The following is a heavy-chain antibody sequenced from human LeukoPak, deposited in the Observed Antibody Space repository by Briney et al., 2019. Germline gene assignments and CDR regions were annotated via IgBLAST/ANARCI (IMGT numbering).Heavy chain of an antibody. Sequence: PSETLSLTCAVYGGSFSGYYCSWIRQPPGKGLEWIGEINHSGSTNYNPSLKSRVTISVDTSKNQFSLKLSSVIAADTAVYYCASSLMDSSSWYYFDYWGQRTLVTVSS. D-gene: IGHD6-13*01. CDR1: GGSFSGYY. V-gene: IGHV4-34*01. CDR3: ASSLMDSSSWYYFDY. J-gene: IGHJ4*02. CDR2: INHSGST.